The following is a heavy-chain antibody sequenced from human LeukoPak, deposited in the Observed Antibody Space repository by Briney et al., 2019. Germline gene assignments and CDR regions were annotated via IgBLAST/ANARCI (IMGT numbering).Heavy chain of an antibody. Sequence: GGSLRLSCAVSGFTFSSFAMTWVRQTPGKGLEWVSGISGGGDETWYADSVKGRFTISRDNSKNTLSLQMNSLRAEDTAVYYCARHFDWYYYGMDVWGQGTTVTVSS. V-gene: IGHV3-23*01. D-gene: IGHD3-9*01. CDR1: GFTFSSFA. J-gene: IGHJ6*02. CDR2: ISGGGDET. CDR3: ARHFDWYYYGMDV.